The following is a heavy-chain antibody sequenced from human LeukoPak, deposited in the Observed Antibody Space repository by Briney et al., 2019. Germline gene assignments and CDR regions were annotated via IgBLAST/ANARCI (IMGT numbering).Heavy chain of an antibody. CDR1: GFTFSNYG. D-gene: IGHD6-19*01. CDR3: AKVKAVAGLDY. CDR2: IIGSGGST. Sequence: GGSLRLSCAASGFTFSNYGMSWVRQAPGKGLEWVSSIIGSGGSTYYTDSVKGRFTISRDNSENTVYLQMNSLRAQDTGVYYCAKVKAVAGLDYWGQGTLVTVSS. V-gene: IGHV3-23*01. J-gene: IGHJ4*02.